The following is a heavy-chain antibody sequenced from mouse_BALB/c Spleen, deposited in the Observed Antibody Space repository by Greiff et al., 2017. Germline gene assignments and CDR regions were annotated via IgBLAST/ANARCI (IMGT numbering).Heavy chain of an antibody. CDR1: GFTFSSFG. CDR2: ISSGSSTI. V-gene: IGHV5-17*02. CDR3: ALNDDYFDY. D-gene: IGHD1-3*01. Sequence: EVQRVESGGGLVQPGGSRKLSCAASGFTFSSFGMHWVRQAPEKGLEWVAYISSGSSTIYYADTVKGRFTISRDNPKNTLFLQMTSLRSEDTAMYYCALNDDYFDYWGQGTTLTVSS. J-gene: IGHJ2*01.